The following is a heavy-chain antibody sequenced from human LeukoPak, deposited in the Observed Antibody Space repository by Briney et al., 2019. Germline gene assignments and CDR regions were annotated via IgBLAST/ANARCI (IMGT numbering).Heavy chain of an antibody. Sequence: TLXXTXXVSGGSXSSYYWSWIRQPPGKGLEWIGYIYYSGSTNYNPSLKSRVTISVDTSKNQFSLKLSSVTAADTAVYYCAREGGYSYGNNWFDPWGQGTLVTVSS. J-gene: IGHJ5*02. CDR3: AREGGYSYGNNWFDP. CDR2: IYYSGST. V-gene: IGHV4-59*01. D-gene: IGHD5-18*01. CDR1: GGSXSSYY.